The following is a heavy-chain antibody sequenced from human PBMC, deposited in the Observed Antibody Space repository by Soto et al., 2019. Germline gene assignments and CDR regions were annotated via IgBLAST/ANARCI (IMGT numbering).Heavy chain of an antibody. CDR3: ARHVWGRTTTDYYYYGMDV. CDR1: GYSFTSYW. CDR2: IYPGDSDT. Sequence: PGESLKISCKGSGYSFTSYWIGWVRQMPGKGLEWMGIIYPGDSDTRYSPSFQGQVTISADKSISTAYLQWSSLKASDTAMYYCARHVWGRTTTDYYYYGMDVWGQGTTVTVSS. V-gene: IGHV5-51*01. J-gene: IGHJ6*02. D-gene: IGHD3-16*01.